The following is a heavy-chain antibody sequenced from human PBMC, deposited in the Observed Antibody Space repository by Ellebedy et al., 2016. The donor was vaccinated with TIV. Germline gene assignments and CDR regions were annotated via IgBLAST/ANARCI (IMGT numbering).Heavy chain of an antibody. J-gene: IGHJ3*02. V-gene: IGHV3-48*04. CDR2: ISGSTITS. D-gene: IGHD7-27*01. Sequence: GGSLRLSCAASGFTFRSYWMSWVRQAPGKGLEWISYISGSTITSYYADSVKGRFTISRDNAKNSLYLQMNGLGVEDTAVYFCARDMAWGNERVIDAFDIWGHGTLVTVSS. CDR1: GFTFRSYW. CDR3: ARDMAWGNERVIDAFDI.